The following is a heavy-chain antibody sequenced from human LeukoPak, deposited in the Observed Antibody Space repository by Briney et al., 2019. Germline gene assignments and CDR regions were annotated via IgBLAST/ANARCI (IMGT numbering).Heavy chain of an antibody. V-gene: IGHV3-43*02. CDR1: RFTSDDFG. J-gene: IGHJ4*02. Sequence: PGGSLRLSXATSRFTSDDFGIHWVRHAPGKGLEWVCFISADGTSTFYADSVRGRFTISRGNSKNSLHLQMNSLRTEDTAFYYCAKETDNWGQGTPVTVSS. CDR2: ISADGTST. CDR3: AKETDN.